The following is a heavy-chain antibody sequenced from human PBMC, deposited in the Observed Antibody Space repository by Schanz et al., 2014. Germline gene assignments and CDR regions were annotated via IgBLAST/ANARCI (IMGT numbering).Heavy chain of an antibody. D-gene: IGHD4-4*01. V-gene: IGHV3-30*03. CDR3: ARVEGPPTFYYYYYGSDV. CDR1: GFTFITYG. J-gene: IGHJ6*02. Sequence: QVQLVESGGGVVQPGRSLRLSCSASGFTFITYGMHWVRQAPGKGLEWVAVISYDRSHKYYADSVKGRFTISRDNSKNTLFLQMNSLRAEDTAVYYCARVEGPPTFYYYYYGSDVWGQGTAVTVSS. CDR2: ISYDRSHK.